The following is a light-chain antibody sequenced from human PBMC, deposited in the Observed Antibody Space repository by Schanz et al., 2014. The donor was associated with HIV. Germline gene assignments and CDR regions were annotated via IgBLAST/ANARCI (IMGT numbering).Light chain of an antibody. CDR3: SSYTSSSTLEV. CDR2: DVS. J-gene: IGLJ2*01. Sequence: QSALTQPASVSGSPGQSITISCTGTSGDVGRYDYVSWYQQHPGQAPKLMIYDVSNRPSGISNRFSGSKSGNTASLTFSGLQAEDEADYYCSSYTSSSTLEVFGGGTQLTVL. CDR1: SGDVGRYDY. V-gene: IGLV2-14*03.